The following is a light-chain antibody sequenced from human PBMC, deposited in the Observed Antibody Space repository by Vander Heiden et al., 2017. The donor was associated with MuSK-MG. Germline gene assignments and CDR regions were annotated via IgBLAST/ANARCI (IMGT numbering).Light chain of an antibody. J-gene: IGKJ5*01. CDR2: GAS. CDR3: QQYNNWRL. Sequence: EIAMTQSPATLSVSPGERATLSCRASQSVSSTLAWYQQKPGQAPRLLIYGASTRATGIPARFSGSGSGTEFTLTISSLQSEDFAVYYCQQYNNWRLFGQGTQLEIK. CDR1: QSVSST. V-gene: IGKV3-15*01.